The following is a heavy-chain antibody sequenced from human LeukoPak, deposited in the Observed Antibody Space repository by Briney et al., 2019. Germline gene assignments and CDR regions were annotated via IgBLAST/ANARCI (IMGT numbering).Heavy chain of an antibody. CDR1: GFTFSNYG. CDR3: ARDILVVAAYYFGY. V-gene: IGHV3-33*01. CDR2: IWYDGSNK. Sequence: GGFLRLSCAASGFTFSNYGMHWVRQAPGKGLEWVAVIWYDGSNKYYADSVKGRFTISRDNSKNTLYLQMNSLRAEDTAVYYCARDILVVAAYYFGYWGQGTLVTVSS. D-gene: IGHD2-15*01. J-gene: IGHJ4*02.